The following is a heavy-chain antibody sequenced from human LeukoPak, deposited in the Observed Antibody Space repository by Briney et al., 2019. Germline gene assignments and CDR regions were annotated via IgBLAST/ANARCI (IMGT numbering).Heavy chain of an antibody. CDR2: INHSGST. V-gene: IGHV4-34*01. D-gene: IGHD2-21*01. Sequence: SETLSLTCAAYGGSFSGYYWSWIRQPPGKGLEWIGEINHSGSTNYNPSLKSRVTISVDTSKNQFSLKLSSVTAADPAVYYCAKQLGDRLLFDYWGQGTLVTVSS. J-gene: IGHJ4*02. CDR1: GGSFSGYY. CDR3: AKQLGDRLLFDY.